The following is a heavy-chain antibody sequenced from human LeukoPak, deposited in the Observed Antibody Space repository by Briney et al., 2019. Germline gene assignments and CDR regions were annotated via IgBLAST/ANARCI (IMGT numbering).Heavy chain of an antibody. J-gene: IGHJ6*02. CDR1: RYTLTSYA. CDR3: ARWDYGLCYYYYYGMDV. Sequence: ASARVSCTASRYTLTSYAINWVRQAPGQGREWMGWMNPNSGNTGYAQTLQGRVTLTRNTSISTAYMELSSQRSEDTAVYYCARWDYGLCYYYYYGMDVWGQGTTVTVSS. CDR2: MNPNSGNT. D-gene: IGHD3-10*01. V-gene: IGHV1-8*01.